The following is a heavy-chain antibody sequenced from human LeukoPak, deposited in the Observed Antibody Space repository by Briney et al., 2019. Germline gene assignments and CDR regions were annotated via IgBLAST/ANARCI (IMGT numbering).Heavy chain of an antibody. D-gene: IGHD5-18*01. CDR3: ARDPISLDTAMVSDY. CDR2: ISGSGGST. CDR1: GFTFSSYG. V-gene: IGHV3-23*01. J-gene: IGHJ4*02. Sequence: GGTLRLSCAASGFTFSSYGMSWVRQAPGKGLEWVSAISGSGGSTYYADSVKGRFTISRDNSKNTLYLQMNSLRAEDTAVYYCARDPISLDTAMVSDYWGPGTLVTVSS.